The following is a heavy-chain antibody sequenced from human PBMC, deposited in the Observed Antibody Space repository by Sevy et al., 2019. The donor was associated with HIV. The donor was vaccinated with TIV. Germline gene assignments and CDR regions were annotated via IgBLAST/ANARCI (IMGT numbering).Heavy chain of an antibody. CDR3: AKSKNYLDAFDI. Sequence: GGSLRLSCVASGFTFNSYAMNWVRQAPGKGLEWVSTISGSGVTTYHADSVKGRFTISRDNSKNTLYLQMNSLRAEDTAVYYCAKSKNYLDAFDIWGQGTKVTVSS. D-gene: IGHD1-7*01. CDR1: GFTFNSYA. V-gene: IGHV3-23*01. CDR2: ISGSGVTT. J-gene: IGHJ3*02.